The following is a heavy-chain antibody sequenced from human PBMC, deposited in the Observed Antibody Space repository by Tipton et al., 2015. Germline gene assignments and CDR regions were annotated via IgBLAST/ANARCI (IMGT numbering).Heavy chain of an antibody. D-gene: IGHD3-9*01. CDR3: ACQDYDSLTRDYQTVDY. CDR1: AYSISSDYY. CDR2: ISHSGNT. V-gene: IGHV4-38-2*01. J-gene: IGHJ4*02. Sequence: TLSLTCAVSAYSISSDYYWGWIRQPPGKGLEWIGSISHSGNTYYNLSLKSRVTLSVDMFKDQFSLKLTSVTAADTAVYYCACQDYDSLTRDYQTVDYWGQGALVTVSS.